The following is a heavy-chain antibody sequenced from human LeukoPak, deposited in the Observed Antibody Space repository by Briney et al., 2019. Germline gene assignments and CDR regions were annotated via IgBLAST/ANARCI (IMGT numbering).Heavy chain of an antibody. CDR1: GFTFSSYW. D-gene: IGHD1-7*01. V-gene: IGHV3-74*01. Sequence: PXXSLRLSCAASGFTFSSYWMHWVRQAPGKGLVWVSRINSDGSSTSYADSVKGRFTISRDNAKNTLYLQMNSLRAEDTAVYYCARDQSPNWNYAYYYGMDVWGQGTTVTVSS. CDR3: ARDQSPNWNYAYYYGMDV. CDR2: INSDGSST. J-gene: IGHJ6*02.